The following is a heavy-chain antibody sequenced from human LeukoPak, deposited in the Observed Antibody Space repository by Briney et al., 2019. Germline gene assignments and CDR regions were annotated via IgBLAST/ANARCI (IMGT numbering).Heavy chain of an antibody. Sequence: PGGPLSPSCAASGFPFSSFARHWVRQAPGKGLEWVAVISYDGSNKYYADSVKGRFTISRDNSKNTLYLQMNSLRAEDTAVYYCASLPYGDSPDYWGQGTLVTVSS. V-gene: IGHV3-30-3*01. J-gene: IGHJ4*02. D-gene: IGHD4-17*01. CDR1: GFPFSSFA. CDR3: ASLPYGDSPDY. CDR2: ISYDGSNK.